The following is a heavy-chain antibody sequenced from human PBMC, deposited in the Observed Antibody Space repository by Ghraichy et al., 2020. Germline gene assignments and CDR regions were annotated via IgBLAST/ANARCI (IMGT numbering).Heavy chain of an antibody. V-gene: IGHV4-39*01. Sequence: SETLSLTCTVSGGSISSNSYFWGWIRQPPGKGLEWIGSIYYSGSTYYNPSLKSRVTISVDTSKNQFSLKLSSVTAADTAVYYCTRPGDSDETNAFDIWGQGTMVTVSS. D-gene: IGHD2-21*02. J-gene: IGHJ3*02. CDR1: GGSISSNSYF. CDR2: IYYSGST. CDR3: TRPGDSDETNAFDI.